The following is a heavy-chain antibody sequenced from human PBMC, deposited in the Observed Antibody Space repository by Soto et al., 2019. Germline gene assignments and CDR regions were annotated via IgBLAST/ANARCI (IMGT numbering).Heavy chain of an antibody. D-gene: IGHD6-19*01. Sequence: SETLSLTCTVSGDSISSYYWSWIRQPPGKGLEWIGFIYYTGSTSSNPSLRSRVTISVDTSKNQFSLKLSSVTAADTAVYFCARAPQWLAYLDYWGQGTLVTVSS. V-gene: IGHV4-59*01. CDR2: IYYTGST. CDR3: ARAPQWLAYLDY. J-gene: IGHJ4*02. CDR1: GDSISSYY.